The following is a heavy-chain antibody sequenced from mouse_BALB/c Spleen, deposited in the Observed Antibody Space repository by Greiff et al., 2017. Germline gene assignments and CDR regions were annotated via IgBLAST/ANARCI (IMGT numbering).Heavy chain of an antibody. Sequence: VQLQQSGPELVKPGASVKMSCKASGYTFTSYVMHWVKQKPGQGLEWIGYINPYNDGTKYNEKFKGKATLTSDKSSSTAYMELSSLTSEDSAVYYCARQYGFYAMDYWGQGTSVTVSS. CDR3: ARQYGFYAMDY. J-gene: IGHJ4*01. CDR2: INPYNDGT. D-gene: IGHD2-10*02. CDR1: GYTFTSYV. V-gene: IGHV1-14*01.